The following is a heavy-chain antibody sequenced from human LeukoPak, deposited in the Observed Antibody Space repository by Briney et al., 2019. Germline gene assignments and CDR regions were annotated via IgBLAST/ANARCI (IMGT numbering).Heavy chain of an antibody. CDR1: GFSVSDYS. D-gene: IGHD3-10*01. V-gene: IGHV3-11*05. CDR2: VTSGSGST. J-gene: IGHJ4*02. Sequence: GGSLRLSCAASGFSVSDYSISWIRQSPGKGLEWISYVTSGSGSTNYADSVKGRFTISRDNAKNSVALQLDGLRADDTAVYFCTRERPGSYYAFESWGQGTLVTVSS. CDR3: TRERPGSYYAFES.